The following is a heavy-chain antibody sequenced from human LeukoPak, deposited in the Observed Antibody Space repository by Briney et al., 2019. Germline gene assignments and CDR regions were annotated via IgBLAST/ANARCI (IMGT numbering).Heavy chain of an antibody. V-gene: IGHV4-4*02. CDR3: ARDIYSSGSPHGFDY. CDR1: GGSISSSNW. D-gene: IGHD6-19*01. J-gene: IGHJ4*02. Sequence: SETLSLTCAVSGGSISSSNWWSWVRQPPGKGLEWIGEIYHSGSTNYNPSLKSRVTISVDKSKNQFPLKLSSVTAADTAVYYCARDIYSSGSPHGFDYWGQGTLVTVSS. CDR2: IYHSGST.